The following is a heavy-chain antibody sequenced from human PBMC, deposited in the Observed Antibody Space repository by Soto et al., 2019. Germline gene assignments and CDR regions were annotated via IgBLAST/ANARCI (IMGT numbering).Heavy chain of an antibody. CDR2: ISSSGNIV. D-gene: IGHD6-13*01. J-gene: IGHJ6*02. Sequence: GGSLRLSCAASRFTFSTYEMNWVRQAPGKGLEWVSYISSSGNIVYYADSVKGRFTISRDNTRNSLYLQMNSLRVDDTAVYYCAKGEEGDIAAPGASSELGDNLYYYGMDVWGQGATVTVSS. CDR3: AKGEEGDIAAPGASSELGDNLYYYGMDV. CDR1: RFTFSTYE. V-gene: IGHV3-48*03.